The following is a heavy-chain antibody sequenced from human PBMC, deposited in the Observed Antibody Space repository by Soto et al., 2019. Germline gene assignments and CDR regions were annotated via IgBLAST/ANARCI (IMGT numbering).Heavy chain of an antibody. J-gene: IGHJ6*02. Sequence: QVQLVESGGGVVQPGRSLRLSCAASGFTFSSYGMHWVRQAPGKGLEWVAVIWYDGSNKYYADSVKGRFTISRDNSKNTLYLQMNSLRAEDTAVYYCARGKAVAAHYYYYGMDVWGQGTTVTVSS. V-gene: IGHV3-33*01. D-gene: IGHD6-19*01. CDR1: GFTFSSYG. CDR2: IWYDGSNK. CDR3: ARGKAVAAHYYYYGMDV.